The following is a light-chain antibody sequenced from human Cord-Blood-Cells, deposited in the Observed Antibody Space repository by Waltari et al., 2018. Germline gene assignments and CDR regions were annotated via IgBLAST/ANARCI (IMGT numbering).Light chain of an antibody. J-gene: IGKJ1*01. V-gene: IGKV3-20*01. CDR3: QQYGSSPPET. CDR2: GAS. Sequence: EIVLTQSPGPLSLPPGERANPPCRASQSVSSSYLARYQQKPGQAPRLLIYGASSSATGIPDRFSGSGSWTDFTLTISRLEPEDFAVYYCQQYGSSPPETFGQGTKVEIK. CDR1: QSVSSSY.